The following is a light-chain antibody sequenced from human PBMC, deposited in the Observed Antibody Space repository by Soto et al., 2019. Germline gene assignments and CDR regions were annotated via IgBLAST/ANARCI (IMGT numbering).Light chain of an antibody. CDR3: SSYTSSSTV. Sequence: QSVLTQPASGSGSPGQSITISCTGTSSDVGGYNYVSWYQQHPGKAPKLMIYEVSNRPSGVSNRFSGSKSGNTASLTISGLQAEDEADYYCSSYTSSSTVFGTGTKVTVL. CDR1: SSDVGGYNY. CDR2: EVS. V-gene: IGLV2-14*01. J-gene: IGLJ1*01.